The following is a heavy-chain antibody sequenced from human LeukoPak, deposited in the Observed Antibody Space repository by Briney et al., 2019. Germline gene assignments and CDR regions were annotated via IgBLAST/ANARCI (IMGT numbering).Heavy chain of an antibody. D-gene: IGHD5-24*01. J-gene: IGHJ4*02. CDR3: ARDFRATPYYFDY. Sequence: PGGSLRLSCAASGFTVSSNYMSWVRQAPGKGLEWVSVIYSGGSSYYADSVKGRFTISRDNSKNTLYLQMNSLRAEDTAVYYCARDFRATPYYFDYWGQGTLVTVSS. V-gene: IGHV3-53*01. CDR1: GFTVSSNY. CDR2: IYSGGSS.